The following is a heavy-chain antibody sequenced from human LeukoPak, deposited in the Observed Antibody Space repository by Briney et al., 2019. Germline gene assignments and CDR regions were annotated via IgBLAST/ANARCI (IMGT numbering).Heavy chain of an antibody. V-gene: IGHV3-7*01. CDR2: ISPDGSAT. CDR1: GSTFSTSW. J-gene: IGHJ4*02. Sequence: GGSLRLSCETSGSTFSTSWMAWVRQAPGKGLEWVANISPDGSATFYVDSVRGRFTISRDNAKSSLQLQMYSLRADDTAVYYCAKSIDSWGQGTLVTVSS. CDR3: AKSIDS.